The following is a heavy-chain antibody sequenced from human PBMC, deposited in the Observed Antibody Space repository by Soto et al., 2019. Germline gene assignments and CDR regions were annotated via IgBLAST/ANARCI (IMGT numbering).Heavy chain of an antibody. V-gene: IGHV3-21*01. CDR1: GFTFSSYS. Sequence: GGSLRLSCAASGFTFSSYSMNWVRQAPGKGLEWVSSISSSSSYIYYADSVKGRFTISRDNAKNSLYLQMNSLRAEDTAVYYCARDRQSIAGAPETESRFLEWLSPNCFDYWGQGTLVTVSS. J-gene: IGHJ4*02. CDR2: ISSSSSYI. CDR3: ARDRQSIAGAPETESRFLEWLSPNCFDY. D-gene: IGHD3-3*01.